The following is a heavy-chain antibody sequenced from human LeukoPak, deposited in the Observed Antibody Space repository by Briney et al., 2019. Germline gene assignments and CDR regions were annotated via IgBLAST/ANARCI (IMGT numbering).Heavy chain of an antibody. V-gene: IGHV1-8*03. J-gene: IGHJ6*03. CDR3: ARQAGWGTGYSYYYVDV. D-gene: IGHD1-1*01. Sequence: ASVKVSCKASGYTFTSYDINWVRQATGQGFEWMGWMNSNSGNTGYAQKFQGRVTITRNTSISTAYMELSSLRSEETAGYYCARQAGWGTGYSYYYVDVWGKGTTVIVSS. CDR2: MNSNSGNT. CDR1: GYTFTSYD.